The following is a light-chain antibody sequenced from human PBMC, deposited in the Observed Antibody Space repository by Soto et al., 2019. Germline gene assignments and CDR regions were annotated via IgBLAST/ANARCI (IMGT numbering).Light chain of an antibody. CDR2: EVT. CDR1: SSDVGSYNR. J-gene: IGLJ1*01. CDR3: SSDTSSVTSV. V-gene: IGLV2-18*02. Sequence: QSALTQPPSVSGSPGQSVAISCTGTSSDVGSYNRVSWYRQPPGTAPELMIYEVTDRPSGVPDRFSGSKSGNTASLTISVIQAEDEADYYGSSDTSSVTSVFGTGTKFTVL.